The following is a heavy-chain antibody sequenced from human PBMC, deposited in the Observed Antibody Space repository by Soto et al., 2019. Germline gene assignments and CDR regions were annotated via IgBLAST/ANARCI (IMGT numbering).Heavy chain of an antibody. D-gene: IGHD3-10*01. Sequence: ASVKVSCKASGYTFTIYGISWVRQAPGQGLEWMGWISAYNGNTNYAQKLQGRVTMTTDTSTSTAYMELRSLRSDDTAVYYCACAFPMVRGAPGVCPWGQGSLVTVSS. CDR2: ISAYNGNT. J-gene: IGHJ5*02. V-gene: IGHV1-18*01. CDR3: ACAFPMVRGAPGVCP. CDR1: GYTFTIYG.